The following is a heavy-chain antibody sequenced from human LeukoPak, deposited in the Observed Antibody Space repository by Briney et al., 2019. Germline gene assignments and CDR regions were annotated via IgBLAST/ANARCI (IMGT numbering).Heavy chain of an antibody. V-gene: IGHV4-34*01. CDR1: GGSFSGYY. D-gene: IGHD2-15*01. CDR2: INHSGST. Sequence: ASETLSLTCAVYGGSFSGYYWSWIRQPPGKGLEWIGEINHSGSTNYNPSLKSRVTISVDTSKNQFSLKLSSVTAADTAVYYCARGRFYCSGGSCFYYYYYYMDVWGKGTTVTVSS. CDR3: ARGRFYCSGGSCFYYYYYYMDV. J-gene: IGHJ6*03.